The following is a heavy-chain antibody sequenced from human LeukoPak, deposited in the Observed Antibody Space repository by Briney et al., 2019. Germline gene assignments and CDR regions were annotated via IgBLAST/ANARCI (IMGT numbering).Heavy chain of an antibody. CDR3: ASRRRRGLQWEYYFDY. Sequence: AASVKVSCKASGYTFTGYYMHWVRQAPGQGLEWMGWINPNSGGTNYAQKFQGRVTMTRDTSISTAYMELSRLRSDDTAVYYCASRRRRGLQWEYYFDYWGQGTLVTVSS. V-gene: IGHV1-2*02. J-gene: IGHJ4*02. D-gene: IGHD5-24*01. CDR2: INPNSGGT. CDR1: GYTFTGYY.